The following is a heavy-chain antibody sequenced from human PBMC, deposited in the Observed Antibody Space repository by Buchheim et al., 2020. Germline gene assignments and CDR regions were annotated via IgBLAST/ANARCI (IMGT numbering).Heavy chain of an antibody. Sequence: QVQLQESGPGLVKPSQTLSLTCTVSGGSISSGGYYWSWIRQHPGKGLEWIGYIYYSGSPYYNPSLKSRVTISVDTSKKQFSLKLSSVTAADTAVYYCAREVATTGYYYYGMDVWGQGTT. CDR1: GGSISSGGYY. V-gene: IGHV4-31*03. CDR2: IYYSGSP. CDR3: AREVATTGYYYYGMDV. J-gene: IGHJ6*02. D-gene: IGHD5-12*01.